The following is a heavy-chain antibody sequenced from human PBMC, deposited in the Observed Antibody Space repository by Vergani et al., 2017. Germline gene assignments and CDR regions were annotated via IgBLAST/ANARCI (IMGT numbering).Heavy chain of an antibody. CDR1: GGTFSSYT. D-gene: IGHD1-1*01. CDR2: IIPILGIA. V-gene: IGHV1-69*02. Sequence: QVQLVQSGAEVKKPGSSVKVSCKASGGTFSSYTISWVRQAPGQGLEWMGRIIPILGIANYAQKFQGRVTITADKSTSTAYMELSSLRSEDTAVYYCARGRTPTFWFDPWGQGTLVTVSS. J-gene: IGHJ5*02. CDR3: ARGRTPTFWFDP.